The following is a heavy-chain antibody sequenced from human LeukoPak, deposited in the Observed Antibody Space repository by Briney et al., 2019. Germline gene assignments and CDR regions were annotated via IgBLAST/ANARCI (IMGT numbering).Heavy chain of an antibody. CDR1: GFTFKNHG. CDR3: AKSTSVVRGVLDY. V-gene: IGHV3-30*18. Sequence: PGGSLRLSCVISGFTFKNHGLHWVRQAPGKGLEWVAVISYDGSNKYYADSVKGRFTISRDNFKNTLYLQMNSLRAEDTAVYYCAKSTSVVRGVLDYWGQGTLVTVSS. CDR2: ISYDGSNK. D-gene: IGHD3-10*01. J-gene: IGHJ4*02.